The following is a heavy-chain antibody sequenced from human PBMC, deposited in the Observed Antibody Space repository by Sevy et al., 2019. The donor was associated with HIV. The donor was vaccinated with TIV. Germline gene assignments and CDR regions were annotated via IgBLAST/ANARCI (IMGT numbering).Heavy chain of an antibody. CDR3: AKPYDLAAAGTREPLYYYYGMDV. D-gene: IGHD6-13*01. CDR2: ISGSGGST. V-gene: IGHV3-23*01. CDR1: GFTFSSYA. J-gene: IGHJ6*02. Sequence: GGSLRLSCAASGFTFSSYAMSWVRQAPGKELEWVSAISGSGGSTYYADSVKGRFTISRDNSKNTLYLQMNSLRAEDTAVYYCAKPYDLAAAGTREPLYYYYGMDVWGQGTTVTVSS.